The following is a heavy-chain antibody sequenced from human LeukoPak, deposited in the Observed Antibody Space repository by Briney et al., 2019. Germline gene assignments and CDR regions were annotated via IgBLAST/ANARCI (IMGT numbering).Heavy chain of an antibody. CDR1: GGSFSGYY. V-gene: IGHV4-34*01. CDR3: ARALDSGWFGSGVY. J-gene: IGHJ4*02. Sequence: SETLSLTCAVYGGSFSGYYWSWIRQPPGKGLEWIGEINHSGSTNYNPSLKSRVTISVDTSKNQFSLKLSSVTAADTAVYYCARALDSGWFGSGVYWGQGTLVTVPS. CDR2: INHSGST. D-gene: IGHD6-19*01.